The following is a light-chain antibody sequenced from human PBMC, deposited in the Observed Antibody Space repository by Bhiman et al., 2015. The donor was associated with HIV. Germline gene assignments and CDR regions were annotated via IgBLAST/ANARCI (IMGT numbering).Light chain of an antibody. J-gene: IGLJ2*01. Sequence: QPVLTQPPSVSGARGQRVTISCTGTVSNIGANFDVHWYQQVPGTAPRLLIYDNSVRPSGIPERFSGSKSGNTATLTISGTQAMDEADYYCQAWDSSPNVVFGGGTKLTVL. CDR1: VSNIGANFD. CDR3: QAWDSSPNVV. CDR2: DNS. V-gene: IGLV1-40*01.